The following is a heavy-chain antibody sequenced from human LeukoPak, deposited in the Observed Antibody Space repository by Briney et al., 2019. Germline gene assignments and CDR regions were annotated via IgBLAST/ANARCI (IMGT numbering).Heavy chain of an antibody. CDR2: IYYSGST. J-gene: IGHJ6*03. CDR3: ARVGAGGAARLYYYYYMDV. V-gene: IGHV4-31*03. D-gene: IGHD3-10*01. CDR1: GGSISSGGYY. Sequence: SQTLSLTCTVSGGSISSGGYYWSWIRQHPGKGLEWIGYIYYSGSTYYNPSLKSRVTISVGTSKNQFSLKLSSVTAADTAVYYCARVGAGGAARLYYYYYMDVWGKGTTVTVSS.